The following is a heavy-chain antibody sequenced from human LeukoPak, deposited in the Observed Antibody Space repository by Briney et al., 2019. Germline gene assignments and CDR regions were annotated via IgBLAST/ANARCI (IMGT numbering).Heavy chain of an antibody. CDR1: GFTISSNY. Sequence: PGGSLRLSCAASGFTISSNYMSWVRQAPGKGLEWVSVIYSGGSTYYADSVKGRCSFSRDNSKNTLYLQMNSLRAEDTAVYYCARGAYDSSGYYTYSFDYGGRETGDTVSS. J-gene: IGHJ4*02. CDR3: ARGAYDSSGYYTYSFDY. V-gene: IGHV3-53*01. CDR2: IYSGGST. D-gene: IGHD3-22*01.